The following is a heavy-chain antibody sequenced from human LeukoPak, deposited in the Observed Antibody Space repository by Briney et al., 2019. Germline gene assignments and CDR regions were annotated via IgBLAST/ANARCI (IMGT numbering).Heavy chain of an antibody. CDR3: ATDDPKRNHYYYYYGMDV. Sequence: ASVKVSRKASGYTFTSYAMHWVRQAPGQRLEWMGWINAGNGNTKYSQKFQGRVTMTEDTSTDTAYMELSSLRSEDTAVYYCATDDPKRNHYYYYYGMDVWGQGTTVTVSS. CDR2: INAGNGNT. CDR1: GYTFTSYA. V-gene: IGHV1-3*01. D-gene: IGHD5-24*01. J-gene: IGHJ6*02.